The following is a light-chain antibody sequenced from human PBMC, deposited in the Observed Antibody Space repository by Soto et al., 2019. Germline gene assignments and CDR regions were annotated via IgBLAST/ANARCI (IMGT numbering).Light chain of an antibody. CDR1: QSVSSSY. CDR2: GAS. J-gene: IGKJ1*01. Sequence: EIVLTQSPGTLSLSPGERATLSCRASQSVSSSYLAWYQQKPGQAPRLLIYGASSRATGIPDRFSGSGSGTDFTFTISRLEPGDFEVYYCRQYSSSRTFGEGTKVEIK. V-gene: IGKV3-20*01. CDR3: RQYSSSRT.